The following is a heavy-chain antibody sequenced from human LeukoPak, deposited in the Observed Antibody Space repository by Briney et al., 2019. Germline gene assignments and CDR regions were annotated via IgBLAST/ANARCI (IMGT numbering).Heavy chain of an antibody. CDR1: GFTFSSYA. CDR2: ISGSGGST. CDR3: AKISYSNYGTLIY. D-gene: IGHD4-11*01. Sequence: GGPLRLSCAASGFTFSSYAISWVRQAPGKGLEWVSAISGSGGSTYYADSVKGRFTISRDNSKNTLYLQMNSLRAEDTAVYYCAKISYSNYGTLIYWGQGTLVTVSS. J-gene: IGHJ4*02. V-gene: IGHV3-23*01.